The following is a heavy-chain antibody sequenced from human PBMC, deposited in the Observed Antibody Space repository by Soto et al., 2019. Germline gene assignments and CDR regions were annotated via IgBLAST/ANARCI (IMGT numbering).Heavy chain of an antibody. Sequence: ASVKVSCKASGYTFTSYAMHCVRQAPGQRLEWMGWINAGNGNTKYSQKFQGRVTITRDTSASTAYMELSSLRSEDTAVYYCARELDSGLLWFGENYYYYGMDVWGQGTTVTVSS. J-gene: IGHJ6*02. CDR3: ARELDSGLLWFGENYYYYGMDV. CDR2: INAGNGNT. D-gene: IGHD3-10*01. CDR1: GYTFTSYA. V-gene: IGHV1-3*01.